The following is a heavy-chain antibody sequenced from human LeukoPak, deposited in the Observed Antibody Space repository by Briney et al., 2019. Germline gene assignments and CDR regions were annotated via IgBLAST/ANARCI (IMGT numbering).Heavy chain of an antibody. CDR1: GGSISSSSYY. CDR2: IYYSGST. V-gene: IGHV4-39*01. CDR3: AVGGAPYFDY. J-gene: IGHJ4*02. Sequence: SETLSLTCTVSGGSISSSSYYWGWIRQPPGKGLEWIRSIYYSGSTYYNPSLKSRVTISVDTSKNQFSLKLSSVTAADTAVYYCAVGGAPYFDYWGQGTLVTVSS. D-gene: IGHD3-16*01.